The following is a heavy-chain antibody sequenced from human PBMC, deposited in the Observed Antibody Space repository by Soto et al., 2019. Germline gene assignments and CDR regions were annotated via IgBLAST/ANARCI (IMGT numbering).Heavy chain of an antibody. CDR2: IYYSGST. J-gene: IGHJ6*02. V-gene: IGHV4-39*01. CDR3: ARLIGKGFLEWFHERYYYYYGMDV. D-gene: IGHD3-3*01. CDR1: GGSISSSSYY. Sequence: KPSETLSLTCTVSGGSISSSSYYWGWIRQPPGKGLEWIGSIYYSGSTYYNPSLKSRVTISVDTSKNQFSLKLSSVTAADTAVYYCARLIGKGFLEWFHERYYYYYGMDVWGQGTTVTVSS.